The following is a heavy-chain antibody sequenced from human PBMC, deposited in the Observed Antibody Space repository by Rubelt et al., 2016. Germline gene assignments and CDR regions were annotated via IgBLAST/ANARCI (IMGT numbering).Heavy chain of an antibody. D-gene: IGHD6-19*01. CDR1: GFTFSSYA. J-gene: IGHJ6*02. Sequence: QVQLVESGGGVVQPGRSLRLSCAASGFTFSSYAMHWVRQAPGKGLEWVAVISYDGSNKYYADSVKGRFTISRDNSKNTLYLQMNSLRAEDTAVYYCARATWEGEVAGTRYYYYGMDVWGQGTTVTVSS. CDR2: ISYDGSNK. CDR3: ARATWEGEVAGTRYYYYGMDV. V-gene: IGHV3-30*04.